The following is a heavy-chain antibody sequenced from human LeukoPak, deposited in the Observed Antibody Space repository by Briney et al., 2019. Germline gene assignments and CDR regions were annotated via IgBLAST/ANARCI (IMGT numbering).Heavy chain of an antibody. CDR3: AKSKGSKDRYYFDY. CDR1: GFTFDDYA. J-gene: IGHJ4*02. CDR2: ISWNSGSI. Sequence: GRSLRLSCAASGFTFDDYALHWVRQAPGKGLEWVSGISWNSGSIGYADSVKGRFTISRDNAKNSLYLQMNSLRAEDTALYYCAKSKGSKDRYYFDYWGQGTLVTVSS. V-gene: IGHV3-9*01. D-gene: IGHD3-10*01.